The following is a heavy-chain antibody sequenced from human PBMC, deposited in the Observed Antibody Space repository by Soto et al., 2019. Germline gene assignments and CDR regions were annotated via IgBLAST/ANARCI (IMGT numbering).Heavy chain of an antibody. CDR3: ARHVGGYYYYMDV. V-gene: IGHV4-39*01. Sequence: SETLSLTCTVSGGSVSSGSYYWGWIRQPPGKGLEWIGSIYYSGNTYYNPSLKSRVTISVDTSKNQFSLKLSSVTAADTAVYYCARHVGGYYYYMDVCGKGTTVTVSS. D-gene: IGHD2-15*01. CDR1: GGSVSSGSYY. CDR2: IYYSGNT. J-gene: IGHJ6*03.